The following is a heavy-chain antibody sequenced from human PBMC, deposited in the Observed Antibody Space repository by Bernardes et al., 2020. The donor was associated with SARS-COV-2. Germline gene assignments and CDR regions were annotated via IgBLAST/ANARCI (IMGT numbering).Heavy chain of an antibody. CDR2: INGNGATT. V-gene: IGHV3-23*01. D-gene: IGHD5-12*01. J-gene: IGHJ4*02. Sequence: GRSLRLSCAASGFIFKNFAMTWVRQTPVKGLEWVASINGNGATTFHADSVKGRFTISRDNSRNTLSLQMDSLRVEDTAVYYCAKSGGYDPDDHWGQGTRVVVSS. CDR3: AKSGGYDPDDH. CDR1: GFIFKNFA.